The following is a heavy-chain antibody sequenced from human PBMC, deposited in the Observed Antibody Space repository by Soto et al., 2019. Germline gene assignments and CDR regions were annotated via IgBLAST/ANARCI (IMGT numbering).Heavy chain of an antibody. Sequence: SETQSLTCAVYGGSFSGYYGSWIRQPPGKGLEWIGEINHSGSTNYNPSLKSRVTISVDTSKNQFSLKLGSVTAADTAVYYCASAYDILYWGQGTLVTVSS. J-gene: IGHJ4*02. CDR3: ASAYDILY. CDR2: INHSGST. CDR1: GGSFSGYY. V-gene: IGHV4-34*01. D-gene: IGHD3-9*01.